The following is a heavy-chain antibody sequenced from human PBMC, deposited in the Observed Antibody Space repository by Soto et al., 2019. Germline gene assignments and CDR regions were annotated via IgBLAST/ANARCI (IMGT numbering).Heavy chain of an antibody. CDR2: INAANGDT. J-gene: IGHJ5*02. CDR1: GYTFTSYG. CDR3: VGRHVSATGIDWFDP. D-gene: IGHD6-13*01. Sequence: ASVKVSCKASGYTFTSYGIHWVRQAPGQRLGWMGWINAANGDTKYSPKFQGRVTITRDTSASTAYMELSSLRSEDTAVYYCVGRHVSATGIDWFDPWGQGTLVTVSS. V-gene: IGHV1-3*01.